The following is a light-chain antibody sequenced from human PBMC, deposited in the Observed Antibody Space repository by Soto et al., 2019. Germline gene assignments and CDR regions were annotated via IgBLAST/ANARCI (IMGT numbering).Light chain of an antibody. V-gene: IGLV2-14*01. CDR1: SSDVGGYKY. Sequence: QSALTQPASVSGSPGQSITISCTGTSSDVGGYKYVSWYQQRPGKAPQLVIYEVSNRPSGVSNRFSGSKSGNTASLTISGLQAEDEADYYCSSFTGDNTHVFGGGTKLTVL. CDR2: EVS. J-gene: IGLJ2*01. CDR3: SSFTGDNTHV.